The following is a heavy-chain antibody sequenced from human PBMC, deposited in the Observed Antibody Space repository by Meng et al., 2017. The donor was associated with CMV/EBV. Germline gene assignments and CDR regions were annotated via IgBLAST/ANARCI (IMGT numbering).Heavy chain of an antibody. V-gene: IGHV4-39*01. CDR1: SSRYC. CDR3: ARHGLDYYGTGRSLNWFDP. D-gene: IGHD3-10*01. CDR2: IYYSGST. J-gene: IGHJ5*02. Sequence: SSRYCWGWLRQPPGKGLEWIGSIYYSGSTDYNPSLKSRVTISVDTSKNQFSLKLSSVTAADTAVYYCARHGLDYYGTGRSLNWFDPWGQGTLVTVSS.